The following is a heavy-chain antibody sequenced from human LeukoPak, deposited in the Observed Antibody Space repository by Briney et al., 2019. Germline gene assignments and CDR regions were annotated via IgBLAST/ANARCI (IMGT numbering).Heavy chain of an antibody. D-gene: IGHD2-21*01. V-gene: IGHV3-15*01. CDR3: TTDKINVI. J-gene: IGHJ1*01. CDR2: IKSKTDGGTT. Sequence: PGGSLRLSCAASGFSFSNAWLSWVRQAPGKGLEWVGRIKSKTDGGTTDYGAPVKGRFTISRDDSENTLHLQMNSLKTEDTAVYYCTTDKINVIWGQEILVTVSS. CDR1: GFSFSNAW.